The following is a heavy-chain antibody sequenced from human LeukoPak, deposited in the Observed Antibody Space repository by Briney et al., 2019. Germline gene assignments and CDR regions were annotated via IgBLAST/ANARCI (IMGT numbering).Heavy chain of an antibody. CDR3: ARDRGYCSGGSCYSSGSDAFDI. D-gene: IGHD2-15*01. CDR1: GFTFSDYY. J-gene: IGHJ3*02. Sequence: GGSLRLSCAASGFTFSDYYMSWIRQAPGKGLEWVSYISSSGGTIYYADSVKGRFTISRDNAKNSLYLQMNSLRAEDTAVYYCARDRGYCSGGSCYSSGSDAFDIWGQGTMVTVSS. CDR2: ISSSGGTI. V-gene: IGHV3-11*01.